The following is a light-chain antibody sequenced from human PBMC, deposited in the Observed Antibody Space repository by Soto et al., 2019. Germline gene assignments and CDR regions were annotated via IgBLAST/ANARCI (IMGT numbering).Light chain of an antibody. V-gene: IGKV3-15*01. Sequence: ESVLAQSPCTLAVCPVGRAPIQFMATQSVSSIYLAWYQQKPGQAPRLLIYDTSTRATGIPARFSGSGSGTEFTLTISSLQSEDFAVYYCQQYNNWPITFGQGTRLEIK. CDR1: QSVSSIY. CDR3: QQYNNWPIT. J-gene: IGKJ5*01. CDR2: DTS.